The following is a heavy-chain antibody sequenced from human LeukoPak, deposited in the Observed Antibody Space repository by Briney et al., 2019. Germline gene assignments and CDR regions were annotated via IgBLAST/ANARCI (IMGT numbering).Heavy chain of an antibody. CDR1: GGSISSTTCY. CDR3: AGLVGRYSSGLYYYYFDY. V-gene: IGHV4-39*07. D-gene: IGHD3-22*01. J-gene: IGHJ4*02. Sequence: SETLSLTCTVSGGSISSTTCYWGWFRQPPGTGLEWIGEMYLSGTTHSNPSVKSRVTISIDKSKNQFFLNLSSVTAADTAVYYCAGLVGRYSSGLYYYYFDYWGQGTLVTVSS. CDR2: MYLSGTT.